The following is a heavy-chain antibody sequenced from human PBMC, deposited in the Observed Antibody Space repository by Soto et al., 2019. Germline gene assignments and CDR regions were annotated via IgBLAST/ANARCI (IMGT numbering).Heavy chain of an antibody. D-gene: IGHD6-19*01. CDR3: ARDFSGAVAGTLIRFDP. J-gene: IGHJ5*02. CDR2: ISAYNGNT. Sequence: ASVKVSCKASGYTFTSYGISWVRQAPGQGLEWMGWISAYNGNTNYAQKLQGRVTMTTDTSTSTAYMELRSLRSDDTAVYYCARDFSGAVAGTLIRFDPWGQGTLVTVSS. V-gene: IGHV1-18*01. CDR1: GYTFTSYG.